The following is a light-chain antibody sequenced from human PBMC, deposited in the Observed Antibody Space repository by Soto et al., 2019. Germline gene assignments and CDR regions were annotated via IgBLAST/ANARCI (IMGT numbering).Light chain of an antibody. J-gene: IGKJ5*01. Sequence: DIVLTQSPATLSVSPGDTATLSCRASQDIASTLAWYQHKPGQAPRLLISGASIRATATPDRFSGSGSGTDFTLTIAGLEPADSGMYYCQQYSGSPITFGQGTRLEIK. CDR2: GAS. V-gene: IGKV3-20*01. CDR3: QQYSGSPIT. CDR1: QDIAST.